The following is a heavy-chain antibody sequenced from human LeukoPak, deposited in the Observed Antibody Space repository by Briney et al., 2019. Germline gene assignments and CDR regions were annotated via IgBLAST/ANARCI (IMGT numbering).Heavy chain of an antibody. V-gene: IGHV1-2*02. D-gene: IGHD3-10*01. CDR2: INPNSGGT. CDR3: ARAPGGLDTNFDY. J-gene: IGHJ4*02. CDR1: GYTFTSYD. Sequence: GASVKVSCKASGYTFTSYDINWVRQAPGQGLEWMGWINPNSGGTNYAQKFQGRVTMTRDTSISTAYMELSRLRSDDTAVYYCARAPGGLDTNFDYWGQGTLVTVSS.